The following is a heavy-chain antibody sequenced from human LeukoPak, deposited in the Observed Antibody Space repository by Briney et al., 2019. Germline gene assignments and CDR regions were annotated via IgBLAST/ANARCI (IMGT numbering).Heavy chain of an antibody. Sequence: PSETLSLTCTVSGRSIISSSYYWGWIRQPPGRGLEWIGSIDYSGRRYYDPSLKSRVTISVDTSNSQISLRLNSVTAADTAIYYCARQSRSSASRPASIDYWGQGTLVTVSS. CDR2: IDYSGRR. CDR1: GRSIISSSYY. D-gene: IGHD6-19*01. J-gene: IGHJ4*02. CDR3: ARQSRSSASRPASIDY. V-gene: IGHV4-39*01.